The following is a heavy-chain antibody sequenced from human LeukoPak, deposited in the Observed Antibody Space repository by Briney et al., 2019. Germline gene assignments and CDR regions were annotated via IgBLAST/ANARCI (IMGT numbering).Heavy chain of an antibody. D-gene: IGHD3-9*01. J-gene: IGHJ4*02. CDR1: GYTFTTYA. CDR3: AREHDILVFDY. V-gene: IGHV7-4-1*02. CDR2: INTNTGNP. Sequence: ASVKVSCKASGYTFTTYALNWVRQAPGQGLEWMGWINTNTGNPTYAQGFTGRFVFSLDTSVSTAYLQISSLKAEDTAVYYCAREHDILVFDYWGQGTLVTVSS.